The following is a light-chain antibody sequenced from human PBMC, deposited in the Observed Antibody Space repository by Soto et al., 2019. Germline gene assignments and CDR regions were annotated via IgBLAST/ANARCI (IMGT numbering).Light chain of an antibody. CDR2: DAS. CDR1: QSVSSY. V-gene: IGKV3-11*01. CDR3: QQRGNWPIT. J-gene: IGKJ5*01. Sequence: EIVLTQSPATLSLSPGERATLSCRASQSVSSYLAWYQHKPGQAPRLLIYDASNRVIGVPARFTGSGSGTDFTLSSSSLEPEDFAVYFCQQRGNWPITFGQGTRLDIK.